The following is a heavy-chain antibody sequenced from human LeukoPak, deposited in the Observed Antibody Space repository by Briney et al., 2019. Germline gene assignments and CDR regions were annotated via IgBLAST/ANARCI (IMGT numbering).Heavy chain of an antibody. CDR2: ISGSGGST. D-gene: IGHD3-10*01. CDR1: GFTFSSYA. V-gene: IGHV3-23*01. J-gene: IGHJ4*02. Sequence: GGSLRLSCAASGFTFSSYAMSWVRQAPGKGLEWVSAISGSGGSTYYADSVKGRFTISRDNSKNTLYLQMNSLRAEGTAVYYCAKARYGSGSYSPFDYWGQGTLVTASS. CDR3: AKARYGSGSYSPFDY.